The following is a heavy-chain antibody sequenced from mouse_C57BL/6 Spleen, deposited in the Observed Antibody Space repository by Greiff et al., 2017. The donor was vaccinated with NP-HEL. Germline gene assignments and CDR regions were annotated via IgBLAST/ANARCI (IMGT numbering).Heavy chain of an antibody. Sequence: EVQGVESGGGLVQSGRSLRLSCATSGFTFSDFYMEWVRQAPGKGLEWIAASRNKANDYTTEYSASVKGRFIVSRDTSQSILYLQMNALRAEDTAIYYCARDAGLGSFDYWGQGTTLTVSS. CDR1: GFTFSDFY. V-gene: IGHV7-1*01. CDR2: SRNKANDYTT. D-gene: IGHD2-4*01. J-gene: IGHJ2*01. CDR3: ARDAGLGSFDY.